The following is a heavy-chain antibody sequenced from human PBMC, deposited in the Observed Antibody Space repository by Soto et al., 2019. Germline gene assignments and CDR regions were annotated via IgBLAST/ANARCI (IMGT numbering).Heavy chain of an antibody. Sequence: QVQLQQWGAGLLKPSETLSLTCAVYGGSFSGYYWSWIRQPPGKGLEWIGEINHSGSTNYNPSLKRRVTISVDTSKNQFSLKLSSVTAADTAVYYCASGVPLSSGSPYNWFDPWGQGTLVTVSS. J-gene: IGHJ5*02. D-gene: IGHD1-26*01. CDR2: INHSGST. CDR3: ASGVPLSSGSPYNWFDP. CDR1: GGSFSGYY. V-gene: IGHV4-34*01.